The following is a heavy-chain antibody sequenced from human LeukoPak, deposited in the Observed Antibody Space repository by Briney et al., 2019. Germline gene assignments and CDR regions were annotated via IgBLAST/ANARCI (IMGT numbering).Heavy chain of an antibody. CDR1: GFIFSDYY. J-gene: IGHJ4*02. CDR2: ISDTGKYT. D-gene: IGHD4-17*01. V-gene: IGHV3-11*03. Sequence: GGSLRLSCAASGFIFSDYYMTWIRQAPGKGLEWLAYISDTGKYTNYADSVKGRIGVTRDNTKNSVFLHLNNLSAGDTAMYYCARRLYGDYGDYWGQGALVTSPQ. CDR3: ARRLYGDYGDY.